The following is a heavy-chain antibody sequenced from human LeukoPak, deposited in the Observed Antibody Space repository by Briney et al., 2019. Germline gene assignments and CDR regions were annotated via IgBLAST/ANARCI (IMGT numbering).Heavy chain of an antibody. CDR3: ARDNDSRDPPHFDY. V-gene: IGHV1-69*06. D-gene: IGHD3-16*01. Sequence: ASVKVPCKASGYTFTSYAMNWVRQAPGQGLEWMGGIILIFGTANYAQKFRGRVTITADKSTGTAYMELSSLRSEDTAVYYCARDNDSRDPPHFDYWGQGTLVTVSS. CDR1: GYTFTSYA. CDR2: IILIFGTA. J-gene: IGHJ4*02.